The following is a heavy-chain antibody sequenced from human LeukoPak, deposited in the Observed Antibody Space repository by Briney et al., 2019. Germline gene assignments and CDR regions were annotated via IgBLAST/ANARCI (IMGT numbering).Heavy chain of an antibody. V-gene: IGHV4-34*01. CDR2: INHSGST. J-gene: IGHJ4*02. Sequence: SETLSLTCAVYGGSFSGYYWSWIRQPPGKGLEWIGEINHSGSTNYNPSLKSRVTISVDTSKNQFSLKLSSVTAADTAVYYCARPDILTGYYLDYWGQGTLVTVSS. CDR1: GGSFSGYY. CDR3: ARPDILTGYYLDY. D-gene: IGHD3-9*01.